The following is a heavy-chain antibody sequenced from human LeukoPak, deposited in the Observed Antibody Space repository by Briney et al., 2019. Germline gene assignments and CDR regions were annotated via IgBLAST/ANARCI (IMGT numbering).Heavy chain of an antibody. CDR2: IIPIFGTA. CDR1: GGTFSSYA. D-gene: IGHD3-10*01. J-gene: IGHJ6*03. V-gene: IGHV1-69*01. Sequence: SSVKVSCKASGGTFSSYAISWVRQAPGQGLEWMGGIIPIFGTANYAQKFQGRVTITADESTSTAYMELSSLRSEDTAVYYCARAGNRGGLDYYYYYMDVWGKGTTVTASS. CDR3: ARAGNRGGLDYYYYYMDV.